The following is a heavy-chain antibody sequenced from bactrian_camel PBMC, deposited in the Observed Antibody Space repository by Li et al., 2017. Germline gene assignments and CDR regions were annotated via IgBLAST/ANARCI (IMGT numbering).Heavy chain of an antibody. CDR2: IASGGGST. CDR3: AKDYVDGLGIDY. J-gene: IGHJ4*01. CDR1: GFTFSSYS. Sequence: HVQLVESGGGLVQPGGSLRLTCAASGFTFSSYSMNWVRQAPGKGLEWVSGIASGGGSTYYADSVKGRFTISRDDAKNTLYLQLNSLKTEDTAMYYCAKDYVDGLGIDYWGQGTQVTVS. V-gene: IGHV3S1*01. D-gene: IGHD5*01.